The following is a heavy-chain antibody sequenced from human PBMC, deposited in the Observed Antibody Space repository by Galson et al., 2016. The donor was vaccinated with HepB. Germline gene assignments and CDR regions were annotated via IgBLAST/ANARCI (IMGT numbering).Heavy chain of an antibody. CDR3: ARDRSFDRNSRGVPFDY. J-gene: IGHJ4*01. V-gene: IGHV3-30*03. D-gene: IGHD3-16*01. CDR1: GFTCSHYG. Sequence: SLRTSCAASGFTCSHYGMHGVRQTPGKGLPWRAVLSSHRNNVDCGDSLKGRFTISRHNFRDTLYLQMSSLRPEDTAVYYCARDRSFDRNSRGVPFDYWGQGTLVTVSS. CDR2: LSSHRNNV.